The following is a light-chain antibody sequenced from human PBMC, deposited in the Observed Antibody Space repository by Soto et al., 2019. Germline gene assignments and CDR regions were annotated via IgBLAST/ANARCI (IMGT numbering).Light chain of an antibody. CDR2: WAS. V-gene: IGKV4-1*01. Sequence: DIVMTQSPDSLAVSLGERSTINCKSSQSVLYSSNNKNYLVWYQQKPGQPPKLLIYWASTRESGVPERFSGSGSGTDFTLTISSLQAEDVAVYYCQQYYSTPRTFGQGTKVAIK. CDR1: QSVLYSSNNKNY. J-gene: IGKJ1*01. CDR3: QQYYSTPRT.